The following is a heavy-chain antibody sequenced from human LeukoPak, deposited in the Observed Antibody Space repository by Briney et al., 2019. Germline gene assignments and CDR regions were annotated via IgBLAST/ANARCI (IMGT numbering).Heavy chain of an antibody. CDR3: SRDIAGATKGGLFDT. D-gene: IGHD1-26*01. CDR1: GYTFTNYD. V-gene: IGHV1-8*01. CDR2: MNPNSGNT. Sequence: ASVKVSCRASGYTFTNYDINWVRPATGQGLEWMGWMNPNSGNTGYAQKFQGRVTMTRNTSISTDYMELSSLRSEDTALYYCSRDIAGATKGGLFDTWGQGTPVTVSS. J-gene: IGHJ5*02.